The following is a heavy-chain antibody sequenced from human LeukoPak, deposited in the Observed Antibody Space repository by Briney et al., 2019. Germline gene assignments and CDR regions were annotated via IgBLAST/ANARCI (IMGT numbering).Heavy chain of an antibody. CDR2: ISYDGSNK. V-gene: IGHV3-30*18. J-gene: IGHJ4*02. CDR1: GFTFSSYG. D-gene: IGHD5-18*01. Sequence: GGSLRLSCAASGFTFSSYGMHWVRQAPGKGLEWVAVISYDGSNKYYADSVKGRFTISRDNSKNTLYLQMNSLRAEDTAVYYCAKDGRYSYGPLGYWGQGTLVTVSS. CDR3: AKDGRYSYGPLGY.